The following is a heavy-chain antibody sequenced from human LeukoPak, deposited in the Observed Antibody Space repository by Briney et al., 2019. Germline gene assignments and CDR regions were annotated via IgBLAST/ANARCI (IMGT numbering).Heavy chain of an antibody. J-gene: IGHJ5*02. CDR1: GYTFTSYG. V-gene: IGHV1-18*04. D-gene: IGHD3-10*01. CDR2: ISAYNGNT. Sequence: ASVKVSCKASGYTFTSYGISRVRQAPGQGLEWMGWISAYNGNTNYAQKLQGRVTMTTDTSTSTAYMELRSLRSDDTAVYYCARDLIGSGSYYQNWFDPWGQGTLVTVSS. CDR3: ARDLIGSGSYYQNWFDP.